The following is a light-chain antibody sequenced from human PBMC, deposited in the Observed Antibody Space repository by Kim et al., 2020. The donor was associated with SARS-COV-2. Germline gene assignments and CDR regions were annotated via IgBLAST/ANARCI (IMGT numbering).Light chain of an antibody. J-gene: IGLJ3*02. V-gene: IGLV3-9*01. CDR3: QVWDSNIWV. CDR1: NIGSKN. CDR2: RNT. Sequence: SYELTQPLSVSVALGQTATITCGGNNIGSKNVHWYQQKPDQAPVLVIYRNTNRPSGIPERFSGSNSGNTATLTISRAQAGDEADYFCQVWDSNIWVFGGG.